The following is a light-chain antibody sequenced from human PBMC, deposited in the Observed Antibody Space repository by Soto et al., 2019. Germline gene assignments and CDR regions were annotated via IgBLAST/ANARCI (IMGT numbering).Light chain of an antibody. CDR1: QSVSSDY. CDR2: GAS. Sequence: EIVLTQSPGTLSLSPGERGTLSCRASQSVSSDYLAWYQQKPGQAPRLLIYGASSRATGIPDRFSGSASGTDFTLTISRLEPEDFAVYYCQQHINWPLTFGGGTKVEIK. CDR3: QQHINWPLT. V-gene: IGKV3D-20*02. J-gene: IGKJ4*01.